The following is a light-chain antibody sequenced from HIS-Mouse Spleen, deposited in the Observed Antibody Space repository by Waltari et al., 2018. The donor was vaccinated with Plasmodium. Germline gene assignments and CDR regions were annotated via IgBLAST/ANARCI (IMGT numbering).Light chain of an antibody. J-gene: IGLJ3*02. CDR3: CSYAGSYTWV. V-gene: IGLV2-11*01. Sequence: QSALTQPRSVSGSPGHSVTISCTGTSSDLGVYNYVSWYQQHPGKAPKLLIYDVSKRPSGVPDRFSGSKSGNTASLTISGLQAEDEADYYCCSYAGSYTWVFGGGTKLTVL. CDR2: DVS. CDR1: SSDLGVYNY.